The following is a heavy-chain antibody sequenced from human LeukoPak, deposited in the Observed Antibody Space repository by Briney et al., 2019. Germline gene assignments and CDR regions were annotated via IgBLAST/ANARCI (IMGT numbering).Heavy chain of an antibody. J-gene: IGHJ4*02. CDR3: AREGYYDSSGYYYGDEWYYFDY. CDR1: GYTFTNYA. V-gene: IGHV1-3*01. Sequence: GASVKVSCKASGYTFTNYAMHWVRQAPGQRLEWMGWINAGNGNTKYSQKFQGRVTITRDTSASAAYMELSSLRSEDTAVYYCAREGYYDSSGYYYGDEWYYFDYWGQGTLVTVSS. CDR2: INAGNGNT. D-gene: IGHD3-22*01.